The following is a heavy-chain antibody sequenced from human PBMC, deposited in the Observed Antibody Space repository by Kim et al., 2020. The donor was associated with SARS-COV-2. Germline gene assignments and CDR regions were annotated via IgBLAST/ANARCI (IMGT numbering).Heavy chain of an antibody. CDR2: IWYDGSNK. V-gene: IGHV3-33*01. J-gene: IGHJ6*02. Sequence: GGSLRLSCAASGFTFSSYGMHWVRQAPGKGLEWVAVIWYDGSNKYYADSVKGRFTISRDNSKNTLYLQMNSLSAEDTAVYYCARRKDYDFWSGYYYYYGMDVWGQGTTVTVSS. CDR3: ARRKDYDFWSGYYYYYGMDV. D-gene: IGHD3-3*01. CDR1: GFTFSSYG.